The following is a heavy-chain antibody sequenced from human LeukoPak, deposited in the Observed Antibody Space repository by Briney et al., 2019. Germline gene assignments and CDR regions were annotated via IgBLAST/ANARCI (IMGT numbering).Heavy chain of an antibody. V-gene: IGHV4-39*01. CDR3: ARNPIAVAGKGFFDY. J-gene: IGHJ4*02. CDR1: GGSVTSNDFY. CDR2: IYYSGST. D-gene: IGHD6-19*01. Sequence: TPSETLSLTCSVSGGSVTSNDFYWAWIRQPPGKGLEWIGSIYYSGSTYYNPSLKSRVTISVVTSKNQFSLKLSSVTAADTAVYYCARNPIAVAGKGFFDYWGQGTLVTVSS.